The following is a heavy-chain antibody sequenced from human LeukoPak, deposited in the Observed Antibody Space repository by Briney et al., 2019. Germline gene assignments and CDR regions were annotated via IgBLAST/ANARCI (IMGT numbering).Heavy chain of an antibody. D-gene: IGHD1-14*01. J-gene: IGHJ6*02. CDR1: GGSFSGYC. CDR3: ARRTGRYYYYYGMDV. V-gene: IGHV4-34*01. CDR2: INHSGST. Sequence: PSETLSLTCAVYGGSFSGYCWSWIRQPPGKGLEWIGEINHSGSTNYNPSLKSRVTISVDTSKNQFSLKLSSVTAADTAVCYCARRTGRYYYYYGMDVWGQGTTVTVSS.